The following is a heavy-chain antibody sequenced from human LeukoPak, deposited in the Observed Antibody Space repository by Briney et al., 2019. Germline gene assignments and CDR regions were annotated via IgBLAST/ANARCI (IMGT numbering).Heavy chain of an antibody. V-gene: IGHV1-18*01. J-gene: IGHJ4*02. D-gene: IGHD5-24*01. CDR1: GYSFVGYG. CDR2: FNPENGNT. CDR3: ARARGGDGYNYDY. Sequence: ASVKVSCKASGYSFVGYGITWVRQAPGQGLEWMGWFNPENGNTNYAQKVQGRVTITADKSTSTAYMELSSLKSEDTAVYYCARARGGDGYNYDYWGQGTLVTVSS.